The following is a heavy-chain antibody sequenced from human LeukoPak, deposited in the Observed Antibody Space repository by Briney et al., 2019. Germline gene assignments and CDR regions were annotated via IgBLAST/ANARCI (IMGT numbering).Heavy chain of an antibody. V-gene: IGHV4-4*07. D-gene: IGHD3-22*01. CDR3: AREGDSSGYYYGFFNY. CDR2: IYTSGST. CDR1: GYSISSYY. Sequence: SETLSLTCTVSGYSISSYYWSWIRQPAGKGLEWIGRIYTSGSTNYNPSLKSRVTMSVDTSKNQFSLKLSSVTAADTAVYYCAREGDSSGYYYGFFNYWGQGTLVTVSS. J-gene: IGHJ4*02.